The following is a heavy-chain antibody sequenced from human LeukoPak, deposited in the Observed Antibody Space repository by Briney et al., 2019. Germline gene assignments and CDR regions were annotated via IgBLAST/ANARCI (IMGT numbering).Heavy chain of an antibody. CDR1: GFTVSSNY. V-gene: IGHV3-53*01. CDR2: IYSGGST. J-gene: IGHJ4*02. Sequence: GGSLILSCAASGFTVSSNYMSWVRQAPGKGLEWVSVIYSGGSTYYADSVKGRFTISRDNSKNTLYLQVNSPRAEDTAVYYCARSHMSRGGGSCYIDYWGQGTLVTVSS. CDR3: ARSHMSRGGGSCYIDY. D-gene: IGHD2-15*01.